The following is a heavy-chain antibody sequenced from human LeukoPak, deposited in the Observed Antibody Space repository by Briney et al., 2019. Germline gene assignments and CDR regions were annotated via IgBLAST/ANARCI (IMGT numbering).Heavy chain of an antibody. CDR3: ARQIWIVAVPNSFDP. D-gene: IGHD2-2*01. CDR1: GYSIRSSYY. Sequence: PSETLSLTCDVSGYSIRSSYYWGWIRQPPGKGLEWIGSIYYSGSTYYNPSLKSRVTISVDTSKNQFSLKLSSVTAADTAVYYCARQIWIVAVPNSFDPWGQGTLVTVSS. J-gene: IGHJ5*02. CDR2: IYYSGST. V-gene: IGHV4-38-2*01.